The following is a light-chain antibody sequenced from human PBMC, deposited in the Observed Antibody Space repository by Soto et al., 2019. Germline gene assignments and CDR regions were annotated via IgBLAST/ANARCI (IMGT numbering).Light chain of an antibody. CDR2: AAS. Sequence: DIQRTQSPSFVSASVGDRVTITCRASQAVSTWLAWYQQKPGDAPKLLIYAASTLQSGVPSRFSGSGSGTDFTLTIRSLQPEDFATYYCQRANSFPRTFGGGTKVDIK. J-gene: IGKJ4*01. CDR1: QAVSTW. V-gene: IGKV1-12*01. CDR3: QRANSFPRT.